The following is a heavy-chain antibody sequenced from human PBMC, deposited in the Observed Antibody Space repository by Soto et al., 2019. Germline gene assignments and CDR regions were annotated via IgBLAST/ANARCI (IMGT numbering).Heavy chain of an antibody. CDR2: ISGSGGST. V-gene: IGHV3-23*01. J-gene: IGHJ4*02. CDR3: AKCGSSSLFDY. D-gene: IGHD6-19*01. CDR1: GVTFSSYA. Sequence: PGGSLRLSCAASGVTFSSYAMSWVRQAPGKGLEWVSAISGSGGSTYYADPVKRRFTIARANSKNTLYLQMDSMRAEDTAVYYVAKCGSSSLFDYWGQGTLVTVSS.